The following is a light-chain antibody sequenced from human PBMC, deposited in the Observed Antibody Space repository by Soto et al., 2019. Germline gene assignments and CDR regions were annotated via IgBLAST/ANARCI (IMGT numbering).Light chain of an antibody. CDR1: QTISSW. V-gene: IGKV1-5*03. J-gene: IGKJ1*01. CDR2: KAS. CDR3: QHYNRYSEA. Sequence: DSQMTQAASTLSRSVGYIVTITCRASQTISSWLAWYQQKKGKAPKLLIYKASTLKSGVPSRFSGSGYGTEFNLTISSLQHDDFATHYCQHYNRYSEAFGHGTKVDIK.